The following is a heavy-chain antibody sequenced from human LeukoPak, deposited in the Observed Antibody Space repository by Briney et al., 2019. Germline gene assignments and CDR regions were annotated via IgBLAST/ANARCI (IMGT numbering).Heavy chain of an antibody. D-gene: IGHD3-22*01. CDR2: ISAYNGNT. CDR3: ARSGNYYDSSGYYYSQYYFDY. CDR1: GYTFTSYG. Sequence: GASVKVSCKASGYTFTSYGISWVRQAPGQGLEGMGWISAYNGNTNYAQKLQGRVTMTTDTSTSTAYMELRSLRSDDTAVYYCARSGNYYDSSGYYYSQYYFDYWGREPWSPSPQ. V-gene: IGHV1-18*01. J-gene: IGHJ4*02.